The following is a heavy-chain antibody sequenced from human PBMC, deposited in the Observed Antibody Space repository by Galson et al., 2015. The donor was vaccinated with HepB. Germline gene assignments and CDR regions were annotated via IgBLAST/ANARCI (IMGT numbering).Heavy chain of an antibody. CDR1: GGTFSSYA. V-gene: IGHV1-69*13. CDR3: ASPSNYDFWSGYYTFDY. Sequence: SVKVSCKASGGTFSSYAISWVRQAPGQGLEWMGGIIPIFGTANYAQKFQGRVTITADESTSTAYMELSSLRSEDTAVYYCASPSNYDFWSGYYTFDYWGQGTLVTVSS. D-gene: IGHD3-3*01. J-gene: IGHJ4*02. CDR2: IIPIFGTA.